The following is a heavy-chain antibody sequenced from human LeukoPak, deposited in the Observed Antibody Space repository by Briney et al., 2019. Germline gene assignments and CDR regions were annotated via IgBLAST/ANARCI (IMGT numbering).Heavy chain of an antibody. D-gene: IGHD3-22*01. CDR1: GGTFSSYA. V-gene: IGHV1-69*05. CDR2: IIPIFGTA. Sequence: SVKVSCKASGGTFSSYAISWVRQAPGQGLEWMGRIIPIFGTANYAQKFQGRVTITTDESTSKAYMELSSLRSEYTAVYYCARAYYYDSSGWSFDYWGQGTLVTVSS. CDR3: ARAYYYDSSGWSFDY. J-gene: IGHJ4*02.